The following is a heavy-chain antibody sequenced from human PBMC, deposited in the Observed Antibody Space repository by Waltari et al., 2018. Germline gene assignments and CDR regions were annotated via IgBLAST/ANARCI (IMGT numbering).Heavy chain of an antibody. D-gene: IGHD3-16*02. CDR2: IDMNGRTI. V-gene: IGHV3-74*03. CDR1: GFPFSSYW. CDR3: ARAGSYRFDY. Sequence: EVQLVESGGGLVQPGGSLRLSCAASGFPFSSYWLHWVRQAPGKGLVWVSRIDMNGRTITYADSVKGRFTISRDNAKNTLYLQMNSLRDEDTAVYYCARAGSYRFDYWGQGTLVTVSS. J-gene: IGHJ4*02.